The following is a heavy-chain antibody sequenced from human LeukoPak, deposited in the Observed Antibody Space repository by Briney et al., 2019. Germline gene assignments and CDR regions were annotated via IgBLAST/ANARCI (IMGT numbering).Heavy chain of an antibody. CDR1: GYTFTSYG. V-gene: IGHV1-18*01. CDR2: ISACNGNT. J-gene: IGHJ4*02. D-gene: IGHD3-10*01. CDR3: ARGAKVYYGSGSYYTHFDY. Sequence: GASVKVSCEASGYTFTSYGISWVRQAPGQGLEWMGWISACNGNTNYAQKLQGRVTMTTDTSTSTAYMELRSLRSDDTAVYYCARGAKVYYGSGSYYTHFDYWGQGTLVTVSS.